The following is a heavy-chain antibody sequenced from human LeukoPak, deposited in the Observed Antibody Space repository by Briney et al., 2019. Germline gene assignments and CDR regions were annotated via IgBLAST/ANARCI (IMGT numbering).Heavy chain of an antibody. D-gene: IGHD3-10*01. CDR1: GFTFDDYG. CDR2: IYSGGST. J-gene: IGHJ5*02. CDR3: ARGAYGSGSYGDNWFDP. Sequence: GGSLRLSCAASGFTFDDYGMNWVRQAPGKGLEWVSVIYSGGSTYYADSVKGRFTISRDNSKNTLYLQMNSLRAEDTAVYYCARGAYGSGSYGDNWFDPWGQGTLVTVSS. V-gene: IGHV3-66*01.